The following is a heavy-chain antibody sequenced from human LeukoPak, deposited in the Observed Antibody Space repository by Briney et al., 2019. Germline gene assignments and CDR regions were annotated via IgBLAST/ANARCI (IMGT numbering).Heavy chain of an antibody. Sequence: PSETLSLTCTVSGGSISSSSYYWGWIRQPPGKGLEWIGSIYYSGSTYYNPSLKSRVTISVDTSKNQFSLKLGSVTAADTAVYYCARDANCGGDCYNDYWGQGTLVTVSS. J-gene: IGHJ4*02. V-gene: IGHV4-39*07. CDR3: ARDANCGGDCYNDY. CDR2: IYYSGST. CDR1: GGSISSSSYY. D-gene: IGHD2-21*01.